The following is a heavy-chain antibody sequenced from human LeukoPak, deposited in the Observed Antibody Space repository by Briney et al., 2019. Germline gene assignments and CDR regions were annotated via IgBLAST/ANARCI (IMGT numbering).Heavy chain of an antibody. CDR3: VRQSTGLDY. J-gene: IGHJ4*02. V-gene: IGHV3-30-3*01. CDR1: GFTFSTHI. D-gene: IGHD5/OR15-5a*01. CDR2: IEPDETTK. Sequence: GGSLRLSCAASGFTFSTHIMHWVRQAPGKGLEWVAVIEPDETTKYHADSVKGRFTISRDNSENTLYLQLDSPRSEDTGLYYCVRQSTGLDYWGQGTLVTVSS.